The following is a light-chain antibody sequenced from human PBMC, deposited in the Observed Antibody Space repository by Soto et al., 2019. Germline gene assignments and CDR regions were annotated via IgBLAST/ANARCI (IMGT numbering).Light chain of an antibody. CDR3: QRYNNWPLT. CDR2: DTS. V-gene: IGKV3-15*01. CDR1: QGIGDT. J-gene: IGKJ4*01. Sequence: EIVMTQSPATLSVSPGERATLSCRASQGIGDTIAWYQQKPGQTPRLLIYDTSTRATGVPARFSGSRSGAEFTLTINSLQSEDFGVYYCQRYNNWPLTFGGGTKVEVK.